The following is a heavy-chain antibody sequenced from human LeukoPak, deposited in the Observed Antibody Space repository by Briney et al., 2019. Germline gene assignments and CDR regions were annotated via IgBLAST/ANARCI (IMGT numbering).Heavy chain of an antibody. Sequence: SETLSLTCAVSGYSISSGYYWGWIRQPPGKGLEWIGSIHHSGSTYYNPSLKSRVTISVDTSKNQFSLKLSSVTATDTAVYYCARPGRGYYYYYMDVWGKGTTVTVSS. V-gene: IGHV4-38-2*01. CDR2: IHHSGST. J-gene: IGHJ6*03. D-gene: IGHD3-10*01. CDR3: ARPGRGYYYYYMDV. CDR1: GYSISSGYY.